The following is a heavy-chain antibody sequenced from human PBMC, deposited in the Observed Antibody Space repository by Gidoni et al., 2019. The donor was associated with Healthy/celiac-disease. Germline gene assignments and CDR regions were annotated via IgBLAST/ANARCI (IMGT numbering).Heavy chain of an antibody. CDR2: INHSGST. V-gene: IGHV4-34*01. J-gene: IGHJ4*02. CDR3: ASGMYYRSSWTVEGTFAY. CDR1: GGSSRGDY. D-gene: IGHD6-13*01. Sequence: QGQLQQWGAGLWKPEETLSGTSAVEGGSSRGDYWSWNRQPPGKGLEWIGAINHSGSTLYIPSLMRRVTISVHPSMTQFSLQLSSVTAAATAVYFCASGMYYRSSWTVEGTFAYWGPGPLVTVSS.